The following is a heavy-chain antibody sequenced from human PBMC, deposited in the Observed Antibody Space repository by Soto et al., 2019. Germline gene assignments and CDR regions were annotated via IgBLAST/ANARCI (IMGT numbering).Heavy chain of an antibody. V-gene: IGHV3-30*03. CDR1: GFTFSSYG. CDR3: ATDEGRRWQYFDY. Sequence: QVQLVESGGGVVQPGRSLRLACAASGFTFSSYGMHWVRQAPGKGLEWVAVISYDGSNKDYADSVKGRFTISRDNCKNTLYLQMNSLRAEDTAVYYCATDEGRRWQYFDYWGQGTLVTVSS. CDR2: ISYDGSNK. D-gene: IGHD2-15*01. J-gene: IGHJ4*02.